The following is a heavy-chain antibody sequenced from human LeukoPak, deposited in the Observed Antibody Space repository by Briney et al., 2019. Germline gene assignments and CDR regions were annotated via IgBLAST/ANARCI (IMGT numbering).Heavy chain of an antibody. CDR2: IKQDGSEK. D-gene: IGHD5-12*01. J-gene: IGHJ6*03. CDR3: AREGGYENYYYYYYMDV. V-gene: IGHV3-7*01. CDR1: GFTFSSYW. Sequence: GGSLRLSCAASGFTFSSYWMGWVRQAPGKGLEWVANIKQDGSEKYYVDSVKGRFTISRDNAKNSLYLQMNSLRAEDTAVYYCAREGGYENYYYYYYMDVWGKGTTVTVSS.